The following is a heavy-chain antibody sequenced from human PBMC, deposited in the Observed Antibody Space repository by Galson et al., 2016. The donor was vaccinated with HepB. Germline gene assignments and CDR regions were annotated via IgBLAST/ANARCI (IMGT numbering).Heavy chain of an antibody. CDR1: GDYVDSGLYY. V-gene: IGHV4-30-4*01. J-gene: IGHJ4*02. CDR2: IHPSGSS. CDR3: ARGRRRGYSVAVDY. Sequence: TLSLTCSGTGDYVDSGLYYWSWIRQPPGKGLEWLGSIHPSGSSFYNPSLGSRPTISLDASKNQFSLTLSSVTAADTAVYFCARGRRRGYSVAVDYWGQGTLVSVSS. D-gene: IGHD5/OR15-5a*01.